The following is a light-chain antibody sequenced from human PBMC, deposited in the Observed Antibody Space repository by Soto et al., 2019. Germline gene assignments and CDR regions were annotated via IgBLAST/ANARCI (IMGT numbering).Light chain of an antibody. CDR3: HQYRSSPYT. V-gene: IGKV3-20*01. J-gene: IGKJ2*01. CDR1: QSVSSSY. Sequence: EIVLTQSPGTLSLSPGERATLSCRASQSVSSSYLAWYQQKPGQAPRLLIYGASSRATGIPDRFSGSGSGTDFTLTISRLKPEDFAAYYCHQYRSSPYTFGQGTKLEIK. CDR2: GAS.